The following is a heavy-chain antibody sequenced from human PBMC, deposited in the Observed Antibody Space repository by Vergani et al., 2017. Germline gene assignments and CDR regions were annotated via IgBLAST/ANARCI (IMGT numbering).Heavy chain of an antibody. CDR2: ITVYNGNT. D-gene: IGHD3/OR15-3a*01. CDR3: ARDPYDFWTGPLDP. CDR1: GYTFTSSS. J-gene: IGHJ5*02. Sequence: QVQLVQSGAEVGKPGASVKVSCKTSGYTFTSSSVSWLRQAPGQGLEWLGWITVYNGNTQYAKKFQGRITITADTSTSTAFMELRNLRSDDTAIYYCARDPYDFWTGPLDPWGQGTLVTVSS. V-gene: IGHV1-18*01.